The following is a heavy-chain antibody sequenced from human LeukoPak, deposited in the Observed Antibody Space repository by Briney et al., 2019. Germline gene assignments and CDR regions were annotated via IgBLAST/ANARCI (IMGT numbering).Heavy chain of an antibody. V-gene: IGHV4-30-2*01. Sequence: PSETLSLTCTVSGGSISSGGYYWSWIRQPPGKGLEWIGYIYHSGSTYYNPSLKSRVTISVDTSENQFSLKLSSVTAADTAVYYCARNPYGSWGSFDYWGQGTLVTVSS. CDR3: ARNPYGSWGSFDY. CDR1: GGSISSGGYY. D-gene: IGHD3-10*01. CDR2: IYHSGST. J-gene: IGHJ4*02.